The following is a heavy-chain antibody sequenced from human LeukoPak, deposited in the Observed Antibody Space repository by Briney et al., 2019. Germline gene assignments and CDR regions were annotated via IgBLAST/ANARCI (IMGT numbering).Heavy chain of an antibody. Sequence: ASVKVSCKASGYTFTSYGISWVRQAPGQGLEWMGWISAYNGNTNYAQKLQGRVTMTTDTSTSTAYMELRSLRSDDTAVYYCARVYYYDSSGHGYYYYYYMDVWGKGTTVTVSS. D-gene: IGHD3-22*01. CDR1: GYTFTSYG. V-gene: IGHV1-18*01. CDR2: ISAYNGNT. J-gene: IGHJ6*03. CDR3: ARVYYYDSSGHGYYYYYYMDV.